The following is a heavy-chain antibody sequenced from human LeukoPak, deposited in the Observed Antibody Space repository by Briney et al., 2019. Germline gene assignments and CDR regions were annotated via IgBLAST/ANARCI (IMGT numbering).Heavy chain of an antibody. J-gene: IGHJ4*02. V-gene: IGHV1-2*02. CDR2: INPNSGGT. CDR3: ARDKPAEAALDF. Sequence: ASVKVSCKASGYTFTGYYIHWVRQAPGQGLEWMGWINPNSGGTNYAQKFQSRVTMTRDRSINTAYMDLRSLTYDDTAVYYCARDKPAEAALDFWGQGTLVTVSS. CDR1: GYTFTGYY.